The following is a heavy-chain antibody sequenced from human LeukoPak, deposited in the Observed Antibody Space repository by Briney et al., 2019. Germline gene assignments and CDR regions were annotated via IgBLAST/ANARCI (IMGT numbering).Heavy chain of an antibody. CDR1: GGSISTNGYY. J-gene: IGHJ4*02. V-gene: IGHV4-31*03. D-gene: IGHD5-24*01. Sequence: SETLSLTCTVSGGSISTNGYYWSWIRQHPGKGLEWIAYIYNSGSTSYNPSLKSRVTISIDASKNQFSLKLTSVTAADTAVYYCARETIWHTNFDCWGQGTLVTVSS. CDR3: ARETIWHTNFDC. CDR2: IYNSGST.